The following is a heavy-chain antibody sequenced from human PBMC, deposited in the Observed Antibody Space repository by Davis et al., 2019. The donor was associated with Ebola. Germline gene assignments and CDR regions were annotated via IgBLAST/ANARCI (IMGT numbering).Heavy chain of an antibody. V-gene: IGHV4-4*02. CDR1: GGSISSSNW. J-gene: IGHJ4*02. D-gene: IGHD1-14*01. CDR2: INHSGST. Sequence: SETLSLTCAVSGGSISSSNWWSWVRQPPGKGLEWIGEINHSGSTNYNPSLKSRVTISVDTSKNQFSLRLRSVTAADTAVYYCARDYVYWGQGTLVTVSS. CDR3: ARDYVY.